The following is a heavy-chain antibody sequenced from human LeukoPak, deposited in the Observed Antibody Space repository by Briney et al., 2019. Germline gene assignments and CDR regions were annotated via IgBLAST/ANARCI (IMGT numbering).Heavy chain of an antibody. Sequence: QAGGSLRPSCATSGITVSSDYMSWVRQAPGKGLEWVSVIYSDGSTYYADSVKGRFTISRDNSKNTLYLQVNSLRAEDTAVYYCASGGGAYCGGTCYRNFDYWGQGTLVTVSS. J-gene: IGHJ4*02. CDR3: ASGGGAYCGGTCYRNFDY. CDR1: GITVSSDY. V-gene: IGHV3-66*01. CDR2: IYSDGST. D-gene: IGHD2-21*01.